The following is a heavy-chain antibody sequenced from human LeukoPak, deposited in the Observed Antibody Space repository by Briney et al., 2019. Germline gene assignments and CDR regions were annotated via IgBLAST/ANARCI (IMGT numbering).Heavy chain of an antibody. Sequence: GGSLRLSCAASGFTFSSHAMNWVRQAPGKGLEWVSTISGGDDVTYYADSVKGRFTISRDNAKNSLYLQMNSLRAEDTAVYYCARDHHGVIVVVPAPLDYWGQGTLVTVSS. CDR2: ISGGDDVT. J-gene: IGHJ4*02. D-gene: IGHD2-2*01. CDR3: ARDHHGVIVVVPAPLDY. V-gene: IGHV3-23*01. CDR1: GFTFSSHA.